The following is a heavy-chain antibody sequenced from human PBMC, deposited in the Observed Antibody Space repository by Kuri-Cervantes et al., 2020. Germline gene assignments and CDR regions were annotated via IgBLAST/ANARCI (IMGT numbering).Heavy chain of an antibody. D-gene: IGHD3-3*01. CDR3: AKDSRYYDFWSGYPGESHGALDY. V-gene: IGHV3-20*04. Sequence: GGSLRLSCAASGFTFDDYGMSWVRQAPGKGLEWVSGINWNGGSTGYADSVKGRFTISRDNSKNTLYLQMNSLRAEDTAVYYCAKDSRYYDFWSGYPGESHGALDYWGQGTLVTVSS. CDR2: INWNGGST. J-gene: IGHJ4*02. CDR1: GFTFDDYG.